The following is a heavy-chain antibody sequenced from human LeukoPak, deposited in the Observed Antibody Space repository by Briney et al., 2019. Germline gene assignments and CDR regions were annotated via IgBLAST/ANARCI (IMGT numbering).Heavy chain of an antibody. V-gene: IGHV1-3*01. CDR2: INAGNGNT. D-gene: IGHD2-15*01. Sequence: ASVKVSCKASGYTFTSYAMHWVRQAPGQRLEWMGWINAGNGNTKYSQKFQGRVTITRDTSASTAYMELSSLRSEDTAVYYCARDGVVAAIMTDDYWGQGTLVTVSS. J-gene: IGHJ4*02. CDR3: ARDGVVAAIMTDDY. CDR1: GYTFTSYA.